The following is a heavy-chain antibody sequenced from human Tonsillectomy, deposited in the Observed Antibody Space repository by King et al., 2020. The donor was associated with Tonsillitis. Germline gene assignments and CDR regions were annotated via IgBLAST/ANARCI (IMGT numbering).Heavy chain of an antibody. V-gene: IGHV3-30*02. CDR3: ANGGVGGGFIVVVPAADFDY. CDR1: GFTFSSYG. D-gene: IGHD2-2*01. CDR2: IRYDGSNK. Sequence: VQLVESGGGVVQPGGSLRLSCAASGFTFSSYGMHWVRQAPGKGLEWVAFIRYDGSNKYYADSVKGRFTISRDNSKNTLYLQMNSLRAEDTAVYYCANGGVGGGFIVVVPAADFDYWGQGTLVTVSS. J-gene: IGHJ4*02.